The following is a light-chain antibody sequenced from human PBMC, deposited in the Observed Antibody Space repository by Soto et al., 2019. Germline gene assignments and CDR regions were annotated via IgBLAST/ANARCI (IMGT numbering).Light chain of an antibody. V-gene: IGLV1-40*01. CDR3: QSHDSSLSGPL. J-gene: IGLJ2*01. Sequence: QSVLTQPPSVSGAPGQRVTISCTGGSSNIGAGYDVHWYQQLPGTAPKLLIYGNNNRPSGVPDRFSGSKSGTSASLAITGLQAEDEADYYCQSHDSSLSGPLFGGGTKLTVL. CDR2: GNN. CDR1: SSNIGAGYD.